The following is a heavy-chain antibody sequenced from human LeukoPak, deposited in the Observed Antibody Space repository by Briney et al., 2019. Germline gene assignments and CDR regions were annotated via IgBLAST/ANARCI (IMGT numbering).Heavy chain of an antibody. CDR2: IYYSGST. CDR3: AIXXXXXXHXPTFDY. J-gene: IGHJ4*02. CDR1: GGSISSYY. Sequence: SETLSLTCTVSGGSISSYYWSWIRQPPGKGLEWIGYIYYSGSTNYNPSLKSRVTISVDTSKNQFSLKLSSVTAAATAVYYCAIXXXXXXHXPTFDYWGQGTLVTVXS. V-gene: IGHV4-59*01.